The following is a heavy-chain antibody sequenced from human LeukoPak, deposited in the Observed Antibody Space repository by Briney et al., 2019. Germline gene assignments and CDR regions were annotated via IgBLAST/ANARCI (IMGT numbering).Heavy chain of an antibody. J-gene: IGHJ4*02. CDR3: ANEIRPNDY. V-gene: IGHV3-23*01. Sequence: GGSLRLSCAASDFDFSSHAMTWVRQAPGKGLEWVSVISISGTKTYYGDSVKGRFIISRDNSKNTLYLQMNSLRVEDTAVYYCANEIRPNDYWGQGTLVTVSS. CDR1: DFDFSSHA. D-gene: IGHD4-17*01. CDR2: ISISGTKT.